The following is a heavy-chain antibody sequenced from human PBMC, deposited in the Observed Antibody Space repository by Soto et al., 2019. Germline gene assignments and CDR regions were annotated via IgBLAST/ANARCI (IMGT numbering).Heavy chain of an antibody. D-gene: IGHD4-17*01. Sequence: QVQLVQSGAEMQQPGASVRVSCKASGGTFSKYAFSWVRQAPGQGLEWLGGTNPMFGTPNYAQKFQGRVAISADDSTATVYMELSSLRSEYTAVYFCARPLRERNYDSGMAVWGQGTTVTVSS. V-gene: IGHV1-69*01. CDR2: TNPMFGTP. J-gene: IGHJ6*02. CDR1: GGTFSKYA. CDR3: ARPLRERNYDSGMAV.